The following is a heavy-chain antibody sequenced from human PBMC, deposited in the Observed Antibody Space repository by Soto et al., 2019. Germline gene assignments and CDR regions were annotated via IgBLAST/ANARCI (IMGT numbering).Heavy chain of an antibody. CDR3: AREAYYDSSGYPNWFDP. J-gene: IGHJ5*02. CDR2: IIPIFGTA. D-gene: IGHD3-22*01. V-gene: IGHV1-69*13. CDR1: GGTFSSYA. Sequence: SVKVSCKASGGTFSSYAISWVRQAPGQGLEWMGGIIPIFGTANYAQKFQGRVTITADESTSTADMELSSLRSEDTAVYYCAREAYYDSSGYPNWFDPWGQGTLVTVSS.